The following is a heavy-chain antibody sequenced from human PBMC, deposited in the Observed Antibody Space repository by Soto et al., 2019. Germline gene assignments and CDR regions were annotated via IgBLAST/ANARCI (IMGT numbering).Heavy chain of an antibody. D-gene: IGHD5-12*01. CDR1: GYTFTSYG. J-gene: IGHJ5*02. V-gene: IGHV1-18*01. CDR2: ISAYNGNT. CDR3: ARARRNIVLLTSRGPRFDH. Sequence: ASVKVSCKASGYTFTSYGISWVRQAPGQGLEWMGWISAYNGNTSYAQKLQGRVTMTTDTSTSTAYMELRSLRSDDTAVYYCARARRNIVLLTSRGPRFDHCVKGTLST.